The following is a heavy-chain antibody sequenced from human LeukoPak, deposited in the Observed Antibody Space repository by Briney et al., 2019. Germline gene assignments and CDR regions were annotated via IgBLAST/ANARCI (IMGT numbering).Heavy chain of an antibody. D-gene: IGHD5-12*01. CDR1: GLTFSNAW. Sequence: GGSLRLSCAVSGLTFSNAWMNWVRQAPGKGLEWFGRVLSRAGGGTIDYAAPVKGRFTISRDDSKNALFLQMNSLRAEDTAVYYCVTGGGYNGLDYWGQGALVTVSS. J-gene: IGHJ4*02. CDR2: VLSRAGGGTI. CDR3: VTGGGYNGLDY. V-gene: IGHV3-15*07.